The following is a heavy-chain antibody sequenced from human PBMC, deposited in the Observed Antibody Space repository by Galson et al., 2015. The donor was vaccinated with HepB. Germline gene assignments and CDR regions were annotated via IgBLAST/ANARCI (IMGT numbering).Heavy chain of an antibody. CDR1: GFTFSTYA. V-gene: IGHV3-23*01. J-gene: IGHJ6*03. CDR3: AKDPADIVLSDYIDF. D-gene: IGHD2-15*01. Sequence: LRLSCAASGFTFSTYAMSWVRPAPGKGLEWVSSIAATDSRRYYADSVKGRFTISRDNSKNVLYLQMNSLRAEDTGVYHCAKDPADIVLSDYIDFWGKGTTVSVS. CDR2: IAATDSRR.